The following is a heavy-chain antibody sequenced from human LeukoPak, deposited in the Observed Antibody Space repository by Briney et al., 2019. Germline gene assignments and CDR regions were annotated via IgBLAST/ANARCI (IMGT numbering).Heavy chain of an antibody. CDR1: GDSPSSNSAA. V-gene: IGHV6-1*01. J-gene: IGHJ5*02. CDR2: TYDRSKWYN. D-gene: IGHD6-19*01. CDR3: AREPRGPYSSGWYWFDP. Sequence: PSQTLSLTCAISGDSPSSNSAAWNWIRQSPSRGLEWLGRTYDRSKWYNDYAVSVKSRITINPDTSKNQFSLQLNSVTPEDPAVYYCAREPRGPYSSGWYWFDPWGQGPLVTVSS.